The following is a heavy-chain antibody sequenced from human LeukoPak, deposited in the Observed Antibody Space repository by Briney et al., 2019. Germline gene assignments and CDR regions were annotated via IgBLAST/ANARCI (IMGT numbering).Heavy chain of an antibody. D-gene: IGHD3-10*01. J-gene: IGHJ4*02. CDR3: ARVGYYASGPFSYFDY. CDR2: ISYDGSNE. Sequence: PGGSLRLSCAASGFTFSSYAMHWVRLAPGKGLDWVAVISYDGSNEYYADSVKGRFTISRDNSKNTLYLQMNSLSVEDTAVYYCARVGYYASGPFSYFDYWGQGTLVTVSS. V-gene: IGHV3-30*19. CDR1: GFTFSSYA.